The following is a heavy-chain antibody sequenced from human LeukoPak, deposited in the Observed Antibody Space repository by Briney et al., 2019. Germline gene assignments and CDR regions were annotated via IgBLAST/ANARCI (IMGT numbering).Heavy chain of an antibody. J-gene: IGHJ6*02. CDR2: IIPIFGTA. Sequence: SVKVSCKASGGTFSSYATSWVRQAPGQGLEWMGGIIPIFGTANYAQKFQGRVTITANESTSTAYMELSSLRSEDTAVYYCASGSGGNSVLHGMDVWGQGTTVTVSS. V-gene: IGHV1-69*13. CDR1: GGTFSSYA. D-gene: IGHD4-23*01. CDR3: ASGSGGNSVLHGMDV.